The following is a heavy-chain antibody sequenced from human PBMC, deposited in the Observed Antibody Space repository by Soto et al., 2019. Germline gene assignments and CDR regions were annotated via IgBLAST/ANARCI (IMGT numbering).Heavy chain of an antibody. D-gene: IGHD3-22*01. J-gene: IGHJ4*02. CDR3: ARLGGYYQAFDS. V-gene: IGHV4-61*01. Sequence: PSETLSLTCTVSGGSVSSGSYYWSWIRQPPGKGLEWIGYIYYSGSTKYNPSLKSRVTISVDTSKNQFSLRLTSVTAADTAVYYCARLGGYYQAFDSWGQGTLVTVS. CDR2: IYYSGST. CDR1: GGSVSSGSYY.